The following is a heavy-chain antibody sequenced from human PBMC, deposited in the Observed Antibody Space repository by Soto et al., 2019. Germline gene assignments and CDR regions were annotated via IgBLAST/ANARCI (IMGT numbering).Heavy chain of an antibody. D-gene: IGHD3-10*02. CDR3: GRDQSGIGYYVDWFDP. CDR1: GYTFTNYD. J-gene: IGHJ5*02. V-gene: IGHV1-3*01. CDR2: INAGNGNT. Sequence: ASVKVSCKASGYTFTNYDINWVRQAPGQRPEWLGWINAGNGNTYYSEKFEGRVTFTRDTAATTVNMELTSLTSEDTAIYYCGRDQSGIGYYVDWFDPWGQGTLVTVSS.